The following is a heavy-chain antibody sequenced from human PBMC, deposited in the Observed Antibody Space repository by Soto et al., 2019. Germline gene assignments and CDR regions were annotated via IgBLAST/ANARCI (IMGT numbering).Heavy chain of an antibody. J-gene: IGHJ6*03. Sequence: ASVKVSCKASGYTFTSYGISWVRQAPGQGLEWMGWISAYNGNTNYAQKLQGRVTMTTDTSTSTAYMELRSLRSDDAAVYYCARVLDPLTYYDFWSGPNYYYYYMDVWGKGTTVTVSS. CDR3: ARVLDPLTYYDFWSGPNYYYYYMDV. CDR1: GYTFTSYG. V-gene: IGHV1-18*01. D-gene: IGHD3-3*01. CDR2: ISAYNGNT.